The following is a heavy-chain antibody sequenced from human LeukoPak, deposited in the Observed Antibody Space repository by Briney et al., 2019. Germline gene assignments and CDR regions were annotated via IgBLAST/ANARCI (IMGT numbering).Heavy chain of an antibody. CDR3: ARGIYSGSSLDY. Sequence: SVKVSCKASGYTFTDNYIHWVRQAPGQGLEWMGGIIPIFGTANYAQKFQGRVTITADESTSTAYMELSSLRSEDTAVYYCARGIYSGSSLDYWGQGTLVTVSS. CDR1: GYTFTDNY. CDR2: IIPIFGTA. D-gene: IGHD1-26*01. V-gene: IGHV1-69*13. J-gene: IGHJ4*02.